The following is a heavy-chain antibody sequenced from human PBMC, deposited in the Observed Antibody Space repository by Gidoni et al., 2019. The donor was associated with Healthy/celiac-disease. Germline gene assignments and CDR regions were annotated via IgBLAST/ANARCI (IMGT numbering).Heavy chain of an antibody. J-gene: IGHJ6*04. V-gene: IGHV3-30*18. CDR1: GFTFSSTG. CDR3: AKDLWDIVVVPAARGYYYYYGMDV. D-gene: IGHD2-2*01. CDR2: ISYDGSNK. Sequence: QVQLVESGGGVVEPGRSLRLSCAASGFTFSSTGIHWVRQAPGKGLEWVAVISYDGSNKYYADAVKGRFTSSRDNSKNTLYLQMNSLRAEDTAVYYCAKDLWDIVVVPAARGYYYYYGMDVWGKGTTVTVSS.